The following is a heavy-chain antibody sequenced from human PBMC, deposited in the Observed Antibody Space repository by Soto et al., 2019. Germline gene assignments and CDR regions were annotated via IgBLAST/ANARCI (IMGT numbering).Heavy chain of an antibody. V-gene: IGHV4-39*01. CDR3: ARHVSKSGNGYEAADAFDI. D-gene: IGHD5-12*01. CDR2: IYYSGST. J-gene: IGHJ3*02. Sequence: QPPGKGLEWIGSIYYSGSTYYNPSLKSRVTISVETSKNQFSLKLSSVTAADTAVYYCARHVSKSGNGYEAADAFDIWGKGTMVPVSS.